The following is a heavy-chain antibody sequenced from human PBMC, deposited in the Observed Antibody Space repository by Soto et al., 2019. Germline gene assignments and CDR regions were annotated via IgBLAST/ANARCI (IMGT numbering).Heavy chain of an antibody. CDR3: ARASYGGDY. J-gene: IGHJ4*02. CDR1: GFTFSSYA. D-gene: IGHD4-17*01. V-gene: IGHV3-30-3*01. Sequence: QVQLVESGGGVVQPGRSLRLSCAASGFTFSSYAMHWVRQAPGKGLEWVAVISYDGSNKYYADSVKGRFTISRDNSKNTLYLQMNSLRAEDTAVYYCARASYGGDYWGQGTLVTVSS. CDR2: ISYDGSNK.